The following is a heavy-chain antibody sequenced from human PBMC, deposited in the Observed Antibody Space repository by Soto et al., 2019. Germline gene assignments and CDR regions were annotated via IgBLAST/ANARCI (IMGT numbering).Heavy chain of an antibody. D-gene: IGHD3-10*01. CDR2: IIPIFGTA. CDR1: GGTFSSYA. V-gene: IGHV1-69*06. CDR3: VRARSITMVRGVISPLGYGMDV. J-gene: IGHJ6*02. Sequence: ASVKVSCKASGGTFSSYAISWVRQAPGQGLEWMGGIIPIFGTANYAQKFQGRVTITADKSTSTAYMELSSLRSEDTAVYYCVRARSITMVRGVISPLGYGMDVWGQGTTVTVSS.